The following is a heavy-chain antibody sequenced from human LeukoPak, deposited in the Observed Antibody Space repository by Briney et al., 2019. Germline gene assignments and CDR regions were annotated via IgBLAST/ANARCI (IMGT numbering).Heavy chain of an antibody. J-gene: IGHJ4*02. D-gene: IGHD6-13*01. V-gene: IGHV4-59*04. CDR3: ARRPTTAGRTFDY. Sequence: SETLSLTCTVSGGSISSYYWSWIRQPPGKGLEWIGTIYYSGSTYYNPSLKSRVTISVDTSKNQFSLKLSSVTAADTAVYYCARRPTTAGRTFDYWGQGTLVTVSS. CDR2: IYYSGST. CDR1: GGSISSYY.